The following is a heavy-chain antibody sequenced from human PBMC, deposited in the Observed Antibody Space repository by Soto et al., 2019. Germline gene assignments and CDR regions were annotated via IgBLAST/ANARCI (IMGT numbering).Heavy chain of an antibody. CDR2: ISTYNGDT. D-gene: IGHD5-12*01. Sequence: ASVKVSCKASGYIFSTYGINWVRQAPGQGLEWMGWISTYNGDTNYAQTFQGRVTMTTDTSTSTVHMEVRSLRSDDTAVYYCAREGVAPYYYYGMDVWGQGTPVTVSS. CDR3: AREGVAPYYYYGMDV. V-gene: IGHV1-18*04. J-gene: IGHJ6*02. CDR1: GYIFSTYG.